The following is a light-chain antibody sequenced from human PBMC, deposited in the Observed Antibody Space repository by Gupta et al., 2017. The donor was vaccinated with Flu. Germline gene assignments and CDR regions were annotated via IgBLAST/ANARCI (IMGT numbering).Light chain of an antibody. V-gene: IGLV2-11*01. CDR2: DVS. CDR1: SSDVGGYND. J-gene: IGLJ1*01. CDR3: CSYAGIYTRYV. Sequence: HSALTPPPPVSGSPDPPVTISCTGTSSDVGGYNDVSWYHQHPGKAPKLMIYDVSKRPSGVPDRFSGSKSGNTAALTISGLQAEDEADYYCCSYAGIYTRYVFGTGTKVTVL.